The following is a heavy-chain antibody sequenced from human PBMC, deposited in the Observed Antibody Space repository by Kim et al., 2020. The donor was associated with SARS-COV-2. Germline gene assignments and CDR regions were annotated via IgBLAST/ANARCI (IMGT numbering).Heavy chain of an antibody. CDR3: ARVASCSGGSCYPPQPLDY. Sequence: GGSLRLSCAASGFTFSNYAIHWVRQAPGKGLEWVAVISYDGSDKYYADSVKGRFTISRDNSKNTLYLQMNSLRPEDTAVYYCARVASCSGGSCYPPQPLDYWGQGTLVTVSS. J-gene: IGHJ4*02. V-gene: IGHV3-30-3*01. CDR2: ISYDGSDK. CDR1: GFTFSNYA. D-gene: IGHD2-15*01.